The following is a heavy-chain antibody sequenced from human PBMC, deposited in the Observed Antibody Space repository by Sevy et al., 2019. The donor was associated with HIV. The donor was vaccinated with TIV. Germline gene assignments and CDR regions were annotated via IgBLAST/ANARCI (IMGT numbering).Heavy chain of an antibody. CDR1: GDSIISSRW. V-gene: IGHV4-4*02. CDR2: MYHRGTT. Sequence: SETLSLTCTVSGDSIISSRWWSWFRQTPGKGLEWIGDMYHRGTTNYNPSLKSRVIISVDQSRNQFSLKVTSMTSADTAVYYCAAATGTDILGYYFDSWGQGTLVTVSS. CDR3: AAATGTDILGYYFDS. J-gene: IGHJ4*02. D-gene: IGHD1-1*01.